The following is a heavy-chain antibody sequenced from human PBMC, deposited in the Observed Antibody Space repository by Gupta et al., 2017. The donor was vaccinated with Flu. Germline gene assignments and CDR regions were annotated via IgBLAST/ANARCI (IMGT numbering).Heavy chain of an antibody. CDR2: IKQDGSEK. Sequence: EVQLVESGGGLVQPGGSLRLSCAASGFTFSSYWMSWDRQAPGKGLDWVANIKQDGSEKYYVDSVKGRFTISRDNAKNSLYLQMNSLRAEDTAVYYCVRDHYGAGPGGYWGQGSLVTVSS. J-gene: IGHJ4*02. V-gene: IGHV3-7*04. D-gene: IGHD4-17*01. CDR1: GFTFSSYW. CDR3: VRDHYGAGPGGY.